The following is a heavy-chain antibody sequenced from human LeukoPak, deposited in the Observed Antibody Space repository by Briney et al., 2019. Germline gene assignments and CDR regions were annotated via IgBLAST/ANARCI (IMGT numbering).Heavy chain of an antibody. Sequence: PGGSLSLSCAASGLAFSSYSMNCVRQAPGKGLEWVSSISSSSSYIYYADSVKGRFTISRDNAKNSLYLQMNGLRAEDTAVYYCARVKGSGWLMYYFDYWGQGTLVTVSS. CDR2: ISSSSSYI. V-gene: IGHV3-21*01. J-gene: IGHJ4*02. D-gene: IGHD6-19*01. CDR3: ARVKGSGWLMYYFDY. CDR1: GLAFSSYS.